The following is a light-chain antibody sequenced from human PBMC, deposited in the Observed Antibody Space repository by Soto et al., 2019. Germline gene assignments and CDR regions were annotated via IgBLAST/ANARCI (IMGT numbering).Light chain of an antibody. J-gene: IGKJ4*01. CDR1: QSVSTY. CDR2: DAS. V-gene: IGKV3-11*01. CDR3: QHFSHWPPVAT. Sequence: EVVLTQSPATLSLSPGERATLSCRASQSVSTYLAWYQPRPGQAPRLLIYDASIRATGTPARFSGGGSGTDFTLTVSILASEILAVYYCQHFSHWPPVATFGGGSKVEIK.